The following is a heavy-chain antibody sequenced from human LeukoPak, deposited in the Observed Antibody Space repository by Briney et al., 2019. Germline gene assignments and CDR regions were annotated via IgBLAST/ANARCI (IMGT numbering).Heavy chain of an antibody. CDR1: GLSVSSNF. CDR2: IYGGGST. CDR3: ASWPVGWYGEDS. J-gene: IGHJ4*02. D-gene: IGHD6-19*01. Sequence: GGSLRLSCAATGLSVSSNFMSWVREAPGEGLEWVSVIYGGGSTYYADSMKGRFTISRDTPKNTLYLQMNSLRVEDTAVYYCASWPVGWYGEDSWGQGTLVTVSS. V-gene: IGHV3-53*01.